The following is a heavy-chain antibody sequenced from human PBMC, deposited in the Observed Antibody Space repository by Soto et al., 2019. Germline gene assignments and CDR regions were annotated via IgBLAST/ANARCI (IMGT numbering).Heavy chain of an antibody. D-gene: IGHD6-13*01. CDR1: GFTFSSYA. Sequence: GGSLRLSCAASGFTFSSYAMSWVRQAPGKGLEWVSAISGSGGSTYYADSVKGRFTISRDNSKNTLYLQMNSLRAEDTAVYYCAKDTGGGSGRIAAAGRQYYFDYWGQGTLVTVSS. CDR3: AKDTGGGSGRIAAAGRQYYFDY. J-gene: IGHJ4*02. CDR2: ISGSGGST. V-gene: IGHV3-23*01.